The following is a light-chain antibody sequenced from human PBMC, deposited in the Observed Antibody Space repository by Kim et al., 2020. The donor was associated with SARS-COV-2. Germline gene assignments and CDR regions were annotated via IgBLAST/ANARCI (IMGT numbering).Light chain of an antibody. CDR3: QVWDSSTAV. J-gene: IGLJ3*02. CDR2: RDS. CDR1: FIGSKN. V-gene: IGLV3-9*01. Sequence: SYELTQPLSVSVARGQTAMIACRGTFIGSKNVHWYQLKPGQAPVVVIYRDSNRPSGIPERFSGSNSGSTATLTISRAQDGDEADYFCQVWDSSTAVFGGGTQLTVL.